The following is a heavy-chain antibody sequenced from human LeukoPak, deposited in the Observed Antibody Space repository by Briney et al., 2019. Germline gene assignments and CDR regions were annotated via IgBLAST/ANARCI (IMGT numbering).Heavy chain of an antibody. J-gene: IGHJ4*02. D-gene: IGHD3-22*01. CDR3: TTERVYYDSSGIFDY. V-gene: IGHV3-15*07. CDR1: GFTFSYAW. Sequence: GGSLRLSCAASGFTFSYAWMNWVRQAPGKGLEWVGRVKSKTDDGTIDYAAPVKGRFIISRDDSKNTLYLQMNSLKSEDTAVYFCTTERVYYDSSGIFDYWGQGTLVTVSS. CDR2: VKSKTDDGTI.